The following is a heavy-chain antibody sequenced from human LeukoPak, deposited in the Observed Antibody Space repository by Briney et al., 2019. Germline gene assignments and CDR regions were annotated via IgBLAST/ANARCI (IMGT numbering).Heavy chain of an antibody. CDR1: GGSISSSSYY. V-gene: IGHV4-39*01. CDR3: ARLTGPSSPYSTYPDY. J-gene: IGHJ4*02. D-gene: IGHD4-11*01. CDR2: IYYSGTT. Sequence: PSESLSLSCAASGGSISSSSYYWGWIRQPPGKGLEWVGSIYYSGTTYYNPSLKTRVTIPVNTSKNQFSLKLSSVTAPDTAVYYCARLTGPSSPYSTYPDYWGQGTLVTVSS.